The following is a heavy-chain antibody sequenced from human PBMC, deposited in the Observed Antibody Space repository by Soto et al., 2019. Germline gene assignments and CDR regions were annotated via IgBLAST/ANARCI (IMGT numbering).Heavy chain of an antibody. CDR3: AKEGLDDSRPFDY. Sequence: GGSLRLSCVASGFTFSSYWMHWLRQAPGRELVWVSAISGSGGSTYYADSVKGRFTISRDNSKNTLYLQMNSLRAEDTAVYYCAKEGLDDSRPFDYWGQGTLVTVSS. D-gene: IGHD3-22*01. CDR1: GFTFSSYW. CDR2: ISGSGGST. J-gene: IGHJ4*02. V-gene: IGHV3-23*01.